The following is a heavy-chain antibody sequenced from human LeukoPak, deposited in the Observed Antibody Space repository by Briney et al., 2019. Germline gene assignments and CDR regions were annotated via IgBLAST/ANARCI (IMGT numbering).Heavy chain of an antibody. Sequence: ASVKVSCKASGGTFSSYAISWVRQAPGQGLEWMGGIIPIFGTANYAQKFQGRVTITADESTSTAYMELSSLRSEDTAVYYCARVENEAAAGVVGTLDIWGQGTMVTVSS. D-gene: IGHD6-13*01. CDR1: GGTFSSYA. CDR2: IIPIFGTA. CDR3: ARVENEAAAGVVGTLDI. V-gene: IGHV1-69*13. J-gene: IGHJ3*02.